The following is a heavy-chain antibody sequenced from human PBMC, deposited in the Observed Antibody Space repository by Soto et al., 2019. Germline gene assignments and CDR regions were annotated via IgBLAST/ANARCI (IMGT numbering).Heavy chain of an antibody. Sequence: PSETLSLTCAVSGYSIGSAYHWGWIRQPPGKGLEWIGYIYYSGSTYYNPSLKSRVTISVDTSKNQFSLKLSSVTAADTAVYYCARVEAAAGNNWFDPWGQGTLVTVSS. CDR1: GYSIGSAYH. CDR3: ARVEAAAGNNWFDP. D-gene: IGHD6-13*01. J-gene: IGHJ5*02. V-gene: IGHV4-38-2*01. CDR2: IYYSGST.